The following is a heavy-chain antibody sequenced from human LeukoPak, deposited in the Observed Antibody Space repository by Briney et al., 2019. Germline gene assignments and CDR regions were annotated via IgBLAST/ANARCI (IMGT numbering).Heavy chain of an antibody. D-gene: IGHD3-9*01. J-gene: IGHJ4*02. V-gene: IGHV3-23*01. Sequence: GGSLRLSCAASGFTFSSYAMSWVRQAPGKGLEWVSAISRSGGQTYYADSVKGRFTISRDNSKNTLFLQMRSLSAEDTAVYYCAKDILTGYYTAFDYWGQGTLVTVSS. CDR1: GFTFSSYA. CDR2: ISRSGGQT. CDR3: AKDILTGYYTAFDY.